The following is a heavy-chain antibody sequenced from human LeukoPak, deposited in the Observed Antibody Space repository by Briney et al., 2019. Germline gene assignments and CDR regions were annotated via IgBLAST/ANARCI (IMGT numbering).Heavy chain of an antibody. Sequence: GGSLRLSCAASGSTFSTSWMNWVRQAPGKGPVWVSRINGDGSITTYADSVKGRFTISRGNAKNALSLQMNSLRAEDTAVYYCRYGSSSGDYWGQGTLVTVSS. CDR2: INGDGSIT. J-gene: IGHJ4*02. V-gene: IGHV3-74*01. CDR1: GSTFSTSW. CDR3: RYGSSSGDY. D-gene: IGHD6-6*01.